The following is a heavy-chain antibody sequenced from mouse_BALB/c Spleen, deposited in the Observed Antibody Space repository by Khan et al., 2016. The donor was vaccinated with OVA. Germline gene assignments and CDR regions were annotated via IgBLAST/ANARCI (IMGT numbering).Heavy chain of an antibody. CDR1: GFSLITYG. CDR2: IWSDGST. D-gene: IGHD2-12*01. V-gene: IGHV2-2*01. CDR3: ARDSYRYYFTY. Sequence: VQLKQSGPGLVQPSQSLSITCTVSGFSLITYGVHWVRQSTGKGLEWLGVIWSDGSTDDNAAIISRLSITKENSKSKTVFKMNSLQADDEAIYYCARDSYRYYFTYWGRGTLVPVSA. J-gene: IGHJ3*01.